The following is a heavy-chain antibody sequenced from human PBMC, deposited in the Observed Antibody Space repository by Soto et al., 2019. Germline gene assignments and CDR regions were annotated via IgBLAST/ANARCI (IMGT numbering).Heavy chain of an antibody. J-gene: IGHJ6*02. CDR2: ISGSGGST. CDR1: GFTFSSYA. Sequence: GGSLRLSCAASGFTFSSYAMGWVRQAPGKGLGWVSAISGSGGSTYYADSVKGRFTISRDNSKNTLYLQMNSLRAEDTAVYYCAKPGYYGSGSYWYYYGMDVWGQGTTVTVSS. CDR3: AKPGYYGSGSYWYYYGMDV. D-gene: IGHD3-10*01. V-gene: IGHV3-23*01.